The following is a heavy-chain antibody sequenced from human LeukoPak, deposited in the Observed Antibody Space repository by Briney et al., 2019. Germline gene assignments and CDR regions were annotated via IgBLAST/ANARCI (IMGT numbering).Heavy chain of an antibody. V-gene: IGHV1-69*05. Sequence: SVKVSCKASGGTFSSYAISWVRQAPGQGLEWMGGIIPIFGTANYAQKFQGRVTITRDTSASTAYMELSSLRSEDTAVYYCARGVVGGLGHLDYWGQGTLVTVSS. CDR2: IIPIFGTA. CDR1: GGTFSSYA. CDR3: ARGVVGGLGHLDY. D-gene: IGHD2-15*01. J-gene: IGHJ4*02.